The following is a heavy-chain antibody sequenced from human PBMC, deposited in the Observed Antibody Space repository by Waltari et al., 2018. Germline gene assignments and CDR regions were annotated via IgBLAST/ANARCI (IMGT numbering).Heavy chain of an antibody. J-gene: IGHJ4*02. CDR2: IKSKRSGGTT. CDR3: TTDGGIGPRPIFDS. D-gene: IGHD6-6*01. V-gene: IGHV3-15*01. Sequence: EVQLVEFGGGLVKPGGALRLSCSAYGFTFPDGGLGVARQAPGKGLEWVAHIKSKRSGGTTDYAEAVKGRFTISRDDSKSTLYLEMNSLKTEDTAVYYCTTDGGIGPRPIFDSWGRGTLVTVSS. CDR1: GFTFPDGG.